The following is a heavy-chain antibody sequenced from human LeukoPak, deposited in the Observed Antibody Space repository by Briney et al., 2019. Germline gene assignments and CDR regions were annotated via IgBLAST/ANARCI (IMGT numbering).Heavy chain of an antibody. CDR3: ARVPGGGIEY. D-gene: IGHD1-1*01. J-gene: IGHJ4*02. CDR2: IWFDGSNK. Sequence: GGSLRLSCAASGFTFSSYGMHWVRQAPGKGLEWVAVIWFDGSNKYHADSVKGRFTISRDNSRNTLHLQMDSLRAEDTAVYYCARVPGGGIEYWGQGTLVTVSS. V-gene: IGHV3-33*01. CDR1: GFTFSSYG.